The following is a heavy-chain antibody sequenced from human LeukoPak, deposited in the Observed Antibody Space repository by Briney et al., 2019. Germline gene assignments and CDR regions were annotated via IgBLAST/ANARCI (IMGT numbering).Heavy chain of an antibody. J-gene: IGHJ5*02. V-gene: IGHV1-69*05. D-gene: IGHD6-13*01. CDR3: AKEGQQLGNWFDP. CDR2: IIPIFGTA. Sequence: SVKVSCKASGGTFSSYAISWVRQAPGQGLEWMGGIIPIFGTANYAQKFQGRVTITTDESTSTAYMELSSLRSEDAAVYYCAKEGQQLGNWFDPWGQGTLVTVSS. CDR1: GGTFSSYA.